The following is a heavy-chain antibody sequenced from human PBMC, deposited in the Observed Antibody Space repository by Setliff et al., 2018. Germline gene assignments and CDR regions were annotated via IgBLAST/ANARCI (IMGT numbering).Heavy chain of an antibody. V-gene: IGHV4-61*09. CDR2: IHSSGSA. CDR1: GASISSGSYH. Sequence: KTSETLSLTCTVSGASISSGSYHWSWIRQPAGKGLEWIGHIHSSGSANYNSSLESRLTMSLDPSKKQFSLKLRSVTAADTAVYYCARDWEITVVREVTQYYYYMDIWGKGNAVTVSS. J-gene: IGHJ6*03. CDR3: ARDWEITVVREVTQYYYYMDI. D-gene: IGHD3-10*01.